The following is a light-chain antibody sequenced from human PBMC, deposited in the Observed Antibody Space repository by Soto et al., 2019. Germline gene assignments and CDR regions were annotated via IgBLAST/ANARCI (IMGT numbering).Light chain of an antibody. CDR1: QSVSSSY. J-gene: IGKJ4*01. CDR3: QQYGSPRGLT. Sequence: EIVLTQSPGTLSLSPGERATLSCRASQSVSSSYLAWYQQKPGQAPRLLIYGASSRATGIPERFSGSGSGTDFTLTISRLEREDFAVYYCQQYGSPRGLTFGGGTKVDIK. CDR2: GAS. V-gene: IGKV3-20*01.